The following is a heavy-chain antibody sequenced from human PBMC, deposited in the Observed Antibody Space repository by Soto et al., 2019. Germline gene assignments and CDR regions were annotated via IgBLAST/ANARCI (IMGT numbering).Heavy chain of an antibody. D-gene: IGHD6-13*01. CDR2: IYPGDSDT. CDR1: GYSFTSYW. Sequence: GESLKISCKGSGYSFTSYWIGWVRQMPGKGLEWMGIIYPGDSDTRYSPSFQGQVTISADKSISTAYLQWSSLKASDTAMYNCARLGGSSHYYYYYGMDVWGQGTTVTVSS. CDR3: ARLGGSSHYYYYYGMDV. V-gene: IGHV5-51*01. J-gene: IGHJ6*02.